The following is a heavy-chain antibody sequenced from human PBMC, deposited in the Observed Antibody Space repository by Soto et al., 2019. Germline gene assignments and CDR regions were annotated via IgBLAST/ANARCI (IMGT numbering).Heavy chain of an antibody. CDR2: TYYRSKWYN. CDR3: ARLIGNRWLDY. D-gene: IGHD3-16*02. J-gene: IGHJ4*02. Sequence: QVQLQQSEPGLVKPSQTLSLTCAISGDSVSSNSVAWNWIRQSPSRGLEWLGRTYYRSKWYNEYAESVKSRITINPDTPKTQFSRHLSSLTPEDTAGYYCARLIGNRWLDYWGQGTLITVSS. CDR1: GDSVSSNSVA. V-gene: IGHV6-1*01.